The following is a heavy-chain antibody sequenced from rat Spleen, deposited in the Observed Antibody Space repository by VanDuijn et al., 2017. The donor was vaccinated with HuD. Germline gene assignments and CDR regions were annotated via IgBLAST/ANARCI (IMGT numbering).Heavy chain of an antibody. J-gene: IGHJ3*01. CDR2: ITYDVSST. CDR3: ARPDYGYPFAY. Sequence: EVQLVESGGGLVQPGRSLKLSCAASGFTFSDYTMAWVRQSPKKGLAWVAAITYDVSSTYYRDSVKGRFTISRDNAKSTLYLQVDSLRSDDTATYYCARPDYGYPFAYWGQGTLVTVSS. CDR1: GFTFSDYT. D-gene: IGHD1-7*01. V-gene: IGHV5-7*01.